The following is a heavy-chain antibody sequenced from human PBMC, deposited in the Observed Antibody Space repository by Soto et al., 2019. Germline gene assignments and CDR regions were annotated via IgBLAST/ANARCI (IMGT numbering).Heavy chain of an antibody. CDR2: T. CDR3: ASSFDSSGYSYFTS. Sequence: TGYADSVKGRFTISRDNAKNSLFLQMNNLRAEDTALYYCASSFDSSGYSYFTSWGQGTLVTVSS. V-gene: IGHV3-20*03. J-gene: IGHJ4*02. D-gene: IGHD3-22*01.